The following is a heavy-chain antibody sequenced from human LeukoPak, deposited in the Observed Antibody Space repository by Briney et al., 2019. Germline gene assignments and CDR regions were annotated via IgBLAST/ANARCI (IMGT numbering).Heavy chain of an antibody. CDR1: GGSISSYY. Sequence: SETLSLTCTVSGGSISSYYWSWIRQPPGKGLEWIGYINHSGSTNYNPSLRSRVTISLDTSKTQFSLKLSSVTAADTAVYYCATSLYTSTSYYFDFWGHGTLVTVSS. J-gene: IGHJ4*01. D-gene: IGHD6-13*01. V-gene: IGHV4-59*01. CDR3: ATSLYTSTSYYFDF. CDR2: INHSGST.